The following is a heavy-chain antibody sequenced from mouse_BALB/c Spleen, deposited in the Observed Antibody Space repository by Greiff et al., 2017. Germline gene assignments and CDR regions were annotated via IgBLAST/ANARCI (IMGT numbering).Heavy chain of an antibody. D-gene: IGHD2-14*01. CDR2: IRSKSNNYAT. CDR3: VRQYYRYYYAMDY. J-gene: IGHJ4*01. V-gene: IGHV10-1*02. Sequence: EVKVVESGGGLVQPKGSLKLSCAASGFTFNTYAMNWVRQAPGKGLEWVARIRSKSNNYATYYADSVKDRFTISRDDSQSMLYLQMNNLKTEDTAMYYCVRQYYRYYYAMDYWGQGTSVTVSS. CDR1: GFTFNTYA.